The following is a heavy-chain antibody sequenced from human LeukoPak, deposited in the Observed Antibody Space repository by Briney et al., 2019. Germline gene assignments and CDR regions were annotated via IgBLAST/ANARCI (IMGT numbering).Heavy chain of an antibody. V-gene: IGHV4-39*07. J-gene: IGHJ4*02. CDR1: GGSISSGTYY. Sequence: SETLSLTCTVSGGSISSGTYYWGWIRQPPGKGLVWIGSIYHSGSTYYNPSLKRRVTMSVDTSKTQFSLKLSSVTAATAAVYYCAKDRRPSSYSSRWLDYWGQGTLVTVSS. CDR2: IYHSGST. D-gene: IGHD6-13*01. CDR3: AKDRRPSSYSSRWLDY.